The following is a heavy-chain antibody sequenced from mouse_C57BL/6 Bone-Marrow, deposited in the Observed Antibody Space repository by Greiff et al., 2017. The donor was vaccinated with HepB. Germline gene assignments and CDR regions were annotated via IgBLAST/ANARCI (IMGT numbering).Heavy chain of an antibody. CDR2: INPNNGGT. CDR3: ARTPGAYGSFYYAMDY. CDR1: GYTFTDYY. V-gene: IGHV1-26*01. J-gene: IGHJ4*01. Sequence: EVQLQESGPELVKPGASVKISCNASGYTFTDYYMNWVKQSHGKSLEWIGDINPNNGGTSYNQKFKGKATLTVDKSSSTAYMELRSLTSEDSAVYYCARTPGAYGSFYYAMDYWGQGTSVTVSS. D-gene: IGHD1-1*01.